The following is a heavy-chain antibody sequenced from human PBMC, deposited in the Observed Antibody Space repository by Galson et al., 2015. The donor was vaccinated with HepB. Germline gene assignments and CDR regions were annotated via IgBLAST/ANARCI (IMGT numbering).Heavy chain of an antibody. CDR2: TTSTSSYV. CDR1: GSTFSNFN. J-gene: IGHJ4*02. Sequence: SLRLSCAASGSTFSNFNMNWVRQAPGKGLEWVSSTTSTSSYVYYAGSVKGRFAISRDNAKNSLYLRMNSLRAEDTAVYYCVRSSGYSRTWYAGPADFDYWGQGILVTVSS. CDR3: VRSSGYSRTWYAGPADFDY. D-gene: IGHD6-13*01. V-gene: IGHV3-21*01.